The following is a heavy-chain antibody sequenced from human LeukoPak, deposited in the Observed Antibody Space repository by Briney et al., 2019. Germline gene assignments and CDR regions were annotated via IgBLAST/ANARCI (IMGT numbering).Heavy chain of an antibody. CDR1: RVYKSRSRHS. J-gene: IGHJ6*02. CDR3: VRIYCTSTSCYGDSYYGMDV. V-gene: IGHV4-39*01. CDR2: ISYSGST. D-gene: IGHD2-2*01. Sequence: SETQFLTGSCTRVYKSRSRHSGRGIRQPPGKGLERIGRISYSGSTYYNPSLKTRVTMSVDTSKNQFSLKLSSVTAADSTVYYCVRIYCTSTSCYGDSYYGMDVWGQGTTVTVSS.